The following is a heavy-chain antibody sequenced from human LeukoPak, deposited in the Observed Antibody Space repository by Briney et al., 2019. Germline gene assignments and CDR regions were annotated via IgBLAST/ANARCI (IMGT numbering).Heavy chain of an antibody. CDR2: IYYSGST. CDR3: ARDYRILIAARFDP. Sequence: PGGSLRLSCAASGFTFSSYSMNWVRQAPGKGLEWIGSIYYSGSTYYNPSLKSRVTISVDTSKNQFSLKLSSVTAADTAVYYCARDYRILIAARFDPWGQGTLVTVSS. D-gene: IGHD6-6*01. CDR1: GFTFSSYS. V-gene: IGHV4-39*07. J-gene: IGHJ5*02.